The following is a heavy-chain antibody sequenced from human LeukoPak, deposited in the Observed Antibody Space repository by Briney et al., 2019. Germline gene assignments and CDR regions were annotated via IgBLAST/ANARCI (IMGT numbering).Heavy chain of an antibody. CDR1: GFTVSSNY. Sequence: GGSLRLSCAASGFTVSSNYMSWVRQAPGKGLEWVAVISYDGNNKYYADSVKGRFTISRGNSKNTLYLQMNSLRAEDTAVYYCARDDSPGYYDSSGYFDYWGQGTLVTVSS. D-gene: IGHD3-22*01. CDR3: ARDDSPGYYDSSGYFDY. J-gene: IGHJ4*02. CDR2: ISYDGNNK. V-gene: IGHV3-30*03.